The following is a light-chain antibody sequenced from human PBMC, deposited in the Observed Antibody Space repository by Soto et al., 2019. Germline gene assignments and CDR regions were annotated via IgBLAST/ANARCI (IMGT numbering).Light chain of an antibody. CDR1: QSVSSS. CDR3: QQYGNSPRT. CDR2: GAS. J-gene: IGKJ1*01. Sequence: EIVLTQSPGTLSLSPGERATLSCRASQSVSSSLAWYQQRPGQAPRLLIYGASSRATGIPDRFSGSGSGTDFTLTISRLEPADFAVYYCQQYGNSPRTFGQGTKVEI. V-gene: IGKV3-20*01.